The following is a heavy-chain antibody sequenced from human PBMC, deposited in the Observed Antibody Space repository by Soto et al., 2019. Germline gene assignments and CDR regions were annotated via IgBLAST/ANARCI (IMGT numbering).Heavy chain of an antibody. D-gene: IGHD6-19*01. CDR3: ARVGYSSGWTGYFDY. CDR1: GYTFTSYG. Sequence: ASVKVSCKASGYTFTSYGIGWVRQAPGQGLEWMGWISAYNGNTNYAQKLQGRVTMTTDTSTSTAYMELRSLRSDDTAVYYCARVGYSSGWTGYFDYWGQGTLVTVSS. V-gene: IGHV1-18*01. CDR2: ISAYNGNT. J-gene: IGHJ4*02.